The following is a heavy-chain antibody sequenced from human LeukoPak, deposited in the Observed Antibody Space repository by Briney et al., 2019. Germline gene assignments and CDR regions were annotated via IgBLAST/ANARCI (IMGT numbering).Heavy chain of an antibody. D-gene: IGHD3-10*01. CDR1: GGSFSGYY. CDR2: INHSGST. J-gene: IGHJ6*03. CDR3: ARGRIKYYYGSGSYFPYYYYYMDV. V-gene: IGHV4-34*01. Sequence: PSETLSLTCAVYGGSFSGYYWSWIRQPPGKGLEWIGEINHSGSTNYNPSLKSRVTISVDTSKNQFSLKLSSVTAADTAVHYCARGRIKYYYGSGSYFPYYYYYMDVWGKGTTVTVSS.